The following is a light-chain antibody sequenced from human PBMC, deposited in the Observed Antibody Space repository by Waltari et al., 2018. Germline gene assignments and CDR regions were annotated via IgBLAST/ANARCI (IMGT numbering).Light chain of an antibody. J-gene: IGLJ3*02. CDR1: SSNIGAEV. Sequence: QSVLTQPPSASGTPGQRVTITCSGSSSNIGAEVVNWYQVLPGTAPTLLIYSSNQRPSGVPERFSGSKSGTSASLVISGLQSEDEAEYYCATWDYSLDGQVFGGGTKLTVL. CDR3: ATWDYSLDGQV. CDR2: SSN. V-gene: IGLV1-44*01.